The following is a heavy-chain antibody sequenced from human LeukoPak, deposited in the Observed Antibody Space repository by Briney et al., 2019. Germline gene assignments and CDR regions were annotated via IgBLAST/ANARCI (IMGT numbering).Heavy chain of an antibody. CDR2: IYYSGST. CDR1: GGSVNSGSYY. Sequence: SETLSLTCTVSGGSVNSGSYYWNWLRQPPGKGLEWIRYIYYSGSTNYNPSLKSRVTISVDTSKNQFSLKLSSVTAADTAVYYCARAAYSGSYHSDYWGQGTLVTVSS. CDR3: ARAAYSGSYHSDY. V-gene: IGHV4-61*01. D-gene: IGHD1-26*01. J-gene: IGHJ4*02.